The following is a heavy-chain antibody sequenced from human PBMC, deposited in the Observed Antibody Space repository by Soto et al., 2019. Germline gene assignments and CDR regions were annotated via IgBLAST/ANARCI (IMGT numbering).Heavy chain of an antibody. CDR3: AKAKGSFDHTGPDQ. Sequence: EVQLLESGGGLIQPGGSLRLSCATFGFSFSNYAMSWVRQAPGKGLEWVSGFGVDYVTYYADSVRGRFTISRDNSKNTLYLQRNSLRAEDTALYYCAKAKGSFDHTGPDQWGQGTLVNVSS. J-gene: IGHJ4*02. V-gene: IGHV3-23*01. CDR1: GFSFSNYA. CDR2: FGVDYVT. D-gene: IGHD2-8*02.